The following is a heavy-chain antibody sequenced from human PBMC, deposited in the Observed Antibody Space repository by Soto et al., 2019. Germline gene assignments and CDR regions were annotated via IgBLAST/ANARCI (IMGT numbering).Heavy chain of an antibody. CDR1: GGAISRYG. J-gene: IGHJ4*02. D-gene: IGHD2-21*02. CDR2: IIPIYGSP. V-gene: IGHV1-69*06. Sequence: QVQLVQSGAEVKKPGSSVKVSCTASGGAISRYGMSWVRQAPGQGLEWMGGIIPIYGSPNYAQRFKGRVTVSADISTNTVYMTLSSLKSEDTAVYYCATTGGDMSYFDHWGQGTLLTVSS. CDR3: ATTGGDMSYFDH.